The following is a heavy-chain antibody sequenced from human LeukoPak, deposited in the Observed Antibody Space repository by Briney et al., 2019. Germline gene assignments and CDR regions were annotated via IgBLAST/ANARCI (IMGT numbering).Heavy chain of an antibody. CDR1: GFTFSSYA. CDR3: ARDRSGSGGWFDP. D-gene: IGHD6-19*01. Sequence: GGSLRLSCAASGFTFSSYAMHWVRQAPGKGLEWVAVISYDGSNKHYADSVKGRFTISRDNSKNTLYLQMNSLRAEDTAVYYCARDRSGSGGWFDPWGQGTLVTVSS. CDR2: ISYDGSNK. J-gene: IGHJ5*02. V-gene: IGHV3-30-3*01.